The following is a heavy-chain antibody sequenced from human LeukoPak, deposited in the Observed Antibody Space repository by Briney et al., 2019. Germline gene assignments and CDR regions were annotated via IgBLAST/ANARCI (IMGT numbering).Heavy chain of an antibody. V-gene: IGHV3-7*04. CDR2: IKQDGSEK. Sequence: PGGSLRLSCVGSGXTFNNYWMNWVRQAPGKGLEWVANIKQDGSEKYYVDSVKGRFTISRDNAKNSVYLQMNSLRDEDTAVYYCTRSPRGSQAYWGQGTLVTVSS. J-gene: IGHJ4*02. D-gene: IGHD5-12*01. CDR3: TRSPRGSQAY. CDR1: GXTFNNYW.